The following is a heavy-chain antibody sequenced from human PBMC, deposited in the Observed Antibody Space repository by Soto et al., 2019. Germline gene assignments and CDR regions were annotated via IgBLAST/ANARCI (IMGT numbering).Heavy chain of an antibody. Sequence: GGSLRLSCAASGFTFSSYSMNWVRQAPGKGLEWVSSISSSSSYIYYADSVKGRFTISRDNAKNSLYLQMNSLRAEDTAVYYCARDLSGVRRATYDYWGQGTLVTVSS. V-gene: IGHV3-21*01. J-gene: IGHJ4*02. D-gene: IGHD2-2*01. CDR2: ISSSSSYI. CDR3: ARDLSGVRRATYDY. CDR1: GFTFSSYS.